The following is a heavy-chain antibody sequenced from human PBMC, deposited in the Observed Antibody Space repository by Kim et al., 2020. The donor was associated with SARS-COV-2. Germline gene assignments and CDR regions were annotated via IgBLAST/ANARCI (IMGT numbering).Heavy chain of an antibody. J-gene: IGHJ3*02. CDR1: GYTFTSYY. D-gene: IGHD2-21*01. CDR3: ARGFQNDAFDI. CDR2: SNPSGGSK. V-gene: IGHV1-46*01. Sequence: ASVKVSCKASGYTFTSYYMHWVRQAPGQGLEWMGISNPSGGSKRYAQKFQGRVTMTRDTSTSTAYMELSSLRSEDTAVYYCARGFQNDAFDIWGQGTMVTVSS.